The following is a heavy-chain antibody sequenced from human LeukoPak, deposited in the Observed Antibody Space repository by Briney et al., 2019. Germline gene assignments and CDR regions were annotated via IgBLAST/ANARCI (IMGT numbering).Heavy chain of an antibody. CDR1: GGTFSSYA. J-gene: IGHJ6*03. CDR3: ARDPDSSSSEGYYYYYMDV. V-gene: IGHV1-69*05. Sequence: GASVKVSCKASGGTFSSYAISWVRQAPGQGLEWMGRIIPIFGTANYEQKFQGRVTITTDESTSTAYMELSSLRSDDTAVYYCARDPDSSSSEGYYYYYMDVWGKGTTVTVSS. D-gene: IGHD6-6*01. CDR2: IIPIFGTA.